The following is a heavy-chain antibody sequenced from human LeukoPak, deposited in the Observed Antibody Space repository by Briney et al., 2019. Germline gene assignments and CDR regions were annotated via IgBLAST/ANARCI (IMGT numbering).Heavy chain of an antibody. Sequence: GGSLRLSCAASGFTFSSYSMNWVRQAPGKGLEWVSSISSSSSYIYYADSVKGRFTISRDNAKNSLYLQMNSLRAEDTAVYYCARDQIAAVNWFDPWGQGTLVTVSS. CDR3: ARDQIAAVNWFDP. CDR2: ISSSSSYI. CDR1: GFTFSSYS. J-gene: IGHJ5*02. D-gene: IGHD6-13*01. V-gene: IGHV3-21*01.